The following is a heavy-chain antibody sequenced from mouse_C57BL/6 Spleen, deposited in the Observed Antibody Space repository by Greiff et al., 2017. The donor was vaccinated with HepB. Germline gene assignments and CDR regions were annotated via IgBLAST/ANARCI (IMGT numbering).Heavy chain of an antibody. CDR1: GFTFSSYA. Sequence: EVQRVGSGGGLVKPGGSLKLSCAASGFTFSSYAMSWVRQTPEKRLEWVATISDGGSYTYYPDNVKGRFTISRDNAKNNLYLQMSHLKSEDTAMYYCARERTVVYFDVWGTGTTVTVSS. J-gene: IGHJ1*03. CDR3: ARERTVVYFDV. CDR2: ISDGGSYT. D-gene: IGHD1-1*01. V-gene: IGHV5-4*01.